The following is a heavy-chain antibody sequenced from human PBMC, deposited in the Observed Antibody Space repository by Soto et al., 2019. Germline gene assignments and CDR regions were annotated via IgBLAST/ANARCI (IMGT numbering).Heavy chain of an antibody. CDR1: GGSISGSYYY. Sequence: QLQLQESGPGLVKPSETLSLTCAVSGGSISGSYYYWGWLRQSPGRGPEWIGSVFYTGFTSYNPSLESRVSVSVDTAKNQFSLKVSAVTAADTAVYYCASSQKGYNWNYFDHWGQGALVTFAS. CDR3: ASSQKGYNWNYFDH. J-gene: IGHJ4*02. D-gene: IGHD1-20*01. V-gene: IGHV4-39*01. CDR2: VFYTGFT.